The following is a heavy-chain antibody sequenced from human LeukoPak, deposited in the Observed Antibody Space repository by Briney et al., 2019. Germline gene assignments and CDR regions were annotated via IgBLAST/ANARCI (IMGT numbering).Heavy chain of an antibody. V-gene: IGHV3-11*06. CDR2: ISSSSSYT. CDR1: GFTSSDYY. Sequence: GGSLRLSCAASGFTSSDYYMSWIRQAPGKGLEWVSYISSSSSYTNYADSVKGRFTISRDNAKNSLYLQMNSLRAEDTAVYYCARGDSLTTADDYWGQGTLVTVSS. D-gene: IGHD4/OR15-4a*01. J-gene: IGHJ4*02. CDR3: ARGDSLTTADDY.